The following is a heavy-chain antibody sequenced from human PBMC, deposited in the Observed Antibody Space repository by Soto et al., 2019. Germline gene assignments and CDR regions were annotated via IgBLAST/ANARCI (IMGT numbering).Heavy chain of an antibody. V-gene: IGHV3-21*01. J-gene: IGHJ5*02. CDR2: ISSSSSYI. D-gene: IGHD2-15*01. CDR3: ARAKDVVVAATLRVHWFDP. CDR1: GFTFSSYS. Sequence: GGSLRLSCAASGFTFSSYSMNWVRQAPGKGLEWVSSISSSSSYIYYADSVKGRFTISRDNAKNSLYLQMNSLRAEDTAVYYCARAKDVVVAATLRVHWFDPWGQGTLVTVSS.